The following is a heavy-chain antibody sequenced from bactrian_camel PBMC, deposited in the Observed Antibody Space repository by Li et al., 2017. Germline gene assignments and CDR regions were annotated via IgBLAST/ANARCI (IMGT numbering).Heavy chain of an antibody. Sequence: VQLVESGGGSMRTGGSLTLSCTTSASEYTLRTYCLGWFRQAPGKEREGVASIDSSGRTIYSDSVKGRFSISLDTAKNTVLLQMNSLKPEDTATYYCAAQFLEASCAVVHAIDNWGQGTQVTVS. V-gene: IGHV3S40*01. CDR1: EYTLRTYC. J-gene: IGHJ4*01. D-gene: IGHD2*01. CDR2: IDSSGRTI. CDR3: AAQFLEASCAVVHAIDN.